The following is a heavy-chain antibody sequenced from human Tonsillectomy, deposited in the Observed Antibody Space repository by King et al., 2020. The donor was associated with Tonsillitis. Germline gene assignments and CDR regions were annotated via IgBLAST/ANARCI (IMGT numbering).Heavy chain of an antibody. CDR1: GFKFDNFA. Sequence: VQLVESGGGLVQPGRSLRLSCASSGFKFDNFAMHWFRQPPGKGLEWGSGISWNSAGRVDSDSVKGRFTISRDNTENSLYSQVDSLRPEDTALYSCAKGDQNSSGWRPLDLWGQGTLVTVSS. J-gene: IGHJ5*02. D-gene: IGHD6-19*01. CDR3: AKGDQNSSGWRPLDL. CDR2: ISWNSAGR. V-gene: IGHV3-9*01.